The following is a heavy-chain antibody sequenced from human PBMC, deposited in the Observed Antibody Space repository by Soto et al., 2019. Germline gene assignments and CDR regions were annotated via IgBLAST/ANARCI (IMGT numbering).Heavy chain of an antibody. V-gene: IGHV1-3*01. J-gene: IGHJ4*02. CDR3: ASSPYSGSYYQA. CDR2: INAGNGNT. Sequence: GXSXKVSFKASGYTXSSYAMDLVRQAPGQRLEWMGWINAGNGNTKYSQKFQGRFTITRDTSASTAYMELSSMRSEDTAVYYCASSPYSGSYYQAWGQGTLVTVSS. CDR1: GYTXSSYA. D-gene: IGHD1-26*01.